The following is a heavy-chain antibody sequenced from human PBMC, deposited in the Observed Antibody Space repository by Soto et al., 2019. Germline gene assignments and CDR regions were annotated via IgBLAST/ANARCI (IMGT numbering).Heavy chain of an antibody. CDR2: ISSSSSTI. J-gene: IGHJ1*01. V-gene: IGHV3-48*01. Sequence: PGGSLRLSCAASGFTFSSYSMNWVRQAPGKGLEWVSYISSSSSTIYYADSVKGRFTISRDNAKNSLYLQMNSLRAEDTAVYYCARDLVGATTEYFQHWGQGT. D-gene: IGHD1-26*01. CDR1: GFTFSSYS. CDR3: ARDLVGATTEYFQH.